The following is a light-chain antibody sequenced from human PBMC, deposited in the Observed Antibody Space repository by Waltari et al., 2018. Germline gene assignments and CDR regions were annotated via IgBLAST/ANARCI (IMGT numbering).Light chain of an antibody. V-gene: IGLV2-8*01. J-gene: IGLJ2*01. CDR2: EVF. CDR1: SSHVVGSSY. CDR3: SSYAGSNNVV. Sequence: QSALPQPPSASGSPGQSVTIPSPGPSSHVVGSSYAACYHQHPGKAPKLIIFEVFQRPSGVPDRFSGSKSGNSASLTVSGLQAEDEADYYCSSYAGSNNVVFGGGTTLTVL.